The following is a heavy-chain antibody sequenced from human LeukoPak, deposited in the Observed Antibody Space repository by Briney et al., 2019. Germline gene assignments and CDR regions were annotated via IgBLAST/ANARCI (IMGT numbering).Heavy chain of an antibody. V-gene: IGHV4-34*01. D-gene: IGHD2-15*01. CDR1: GGSFSGYY. J-gene: IGHJ6*04. Sequence: PSETLSLTCAVYGGSFSGYYWSWIRQPPGKGLEWIGEINHSGSTNYNPSLKSRVTISVDTSKNQFSLKLSSVTAADTAVYYCARDASPSSDIVAVATGYYYKVWTSGAKGPRSPSPQ. CDR3: ARDASPSSDIVAVATGYYYKVWTS. CDR2: INHSGST.